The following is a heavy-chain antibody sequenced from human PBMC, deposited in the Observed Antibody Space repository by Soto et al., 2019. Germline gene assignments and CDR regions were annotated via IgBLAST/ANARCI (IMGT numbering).Heavy chain of an antibody. CDR1: GCTFRNYG. CDR2: INSDGSTT. CDR3: ARGVAGYYAMDV. Sequence: GGPLRLSCAASGCTFRNYGIRWVRQAPGKGLVWVSRINSDGSTTNKADSAKGRFTISKENAKNTLDVQMNSLGAEESAVYYCARGVAGYYAMDVWGQGTTGTVSS. V-gene: IGHV3-74*01. D-gene: IGHD2-15*01. J-gene: IGHJ6*02.